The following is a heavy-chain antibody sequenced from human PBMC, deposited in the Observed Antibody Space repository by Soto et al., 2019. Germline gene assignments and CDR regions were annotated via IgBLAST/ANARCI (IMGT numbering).Heavy chain of an antibody. J-gene: IGHJ4*02. Sequence: GGSLRLSCAASGFTFSSYAMSWVRQAPGKGLEWVSAISGSGGSTYYADSVKGRFTISRDNSKNTLYLQMNSLRAEDTAVYYCAKDSEWLRYFDWLSHFDYWGQGTLVTVSS. V-gene: IGHV3-23*01. CDR1: GFTFSSYA. CDR3: AKDSEWLRYFDWLSHFDY. CDR2: ISGSGGST. D-gene: IGHD3-9*01.